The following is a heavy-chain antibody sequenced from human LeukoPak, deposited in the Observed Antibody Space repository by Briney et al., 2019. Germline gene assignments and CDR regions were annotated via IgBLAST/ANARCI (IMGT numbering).Heavy chain of an antibody. CDR1: GFTFSNYA. CDR3: ARGEAFAFDM. J-gene: IGHJ3*02. V-gene: IGHV3-23*01. CDR2: INGRDGRT. Sequence: PGGSLRLSCAAPGFTFSNYAMGWVRQAPGKGLEWVSSINGRDGRTYYADSVRGRFSISSDNSKNTLFLQMNSLRAEDTAEYYCARGEAFAFDMWGQGTMVTVSS.